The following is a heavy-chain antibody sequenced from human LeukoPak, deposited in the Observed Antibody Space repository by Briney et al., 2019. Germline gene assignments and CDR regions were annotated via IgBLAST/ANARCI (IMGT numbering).Heavy chain of an antibody. Sequence: SETLSLTCTVSGGSISSYYWSWIRQPPGKGLEWIGYIYYSGSTNYNPSLKSRVTISVDTSKNQFSLKLSSVTAADTAVYYCARRGATMYDYYFDYWGQGTLVTVSS. CDR2: IYYSGST. CDR1: GGSISSYY. D-gene: IGHD1-26*01. CDR3: ARRGATMYDYYFDY. V-gene: IGHV4-59*12. J-gene: IGHJ4*02.